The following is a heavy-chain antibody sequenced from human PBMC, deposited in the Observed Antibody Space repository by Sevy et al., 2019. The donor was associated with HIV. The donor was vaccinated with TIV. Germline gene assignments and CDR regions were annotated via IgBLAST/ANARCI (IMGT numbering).Heavy chain of an antibody. V-gene: IGHV1-24*01. J-gene: IGHJ3*02. CDR1: GYTLTELS. D-gene: IGHD3-16*01. CDR2: FDPEDGET. CDR3: ATSLGRGIPAFDI. Sequence: ASVKVSCKVSGYTLTELSMHWVRQAPGKGLEWMGGFDPEDGETIYAQKFQGRVTMTEDTSTDTAYMELSSLGSEDTAGYYCATSLGRGIPAFDIWGQGTMVTVSS.